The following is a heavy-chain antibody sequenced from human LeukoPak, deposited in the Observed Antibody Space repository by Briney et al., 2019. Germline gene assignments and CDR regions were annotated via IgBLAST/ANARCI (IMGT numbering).Heavy chain of an antibody. D-gene: IGHD6-19*01. V-gene: IGHV3-9*01. CDR1: GFTFDDYA. J-gene: IGHJ6*02. Sequence: GGSLRLSCAASGFTFDDYAMFWVRQAPGKGLEWVSGISWDSKNIGYAASVKGRFTISRDNAKNSLHLQLSSLRAEDTAFYYCARGNRDSSGFCYYYGMDVWGQGTTVTVSS. CDR2: ISWDSKNI. CDR3: ARGNRDSSGFCYYYGMDV.